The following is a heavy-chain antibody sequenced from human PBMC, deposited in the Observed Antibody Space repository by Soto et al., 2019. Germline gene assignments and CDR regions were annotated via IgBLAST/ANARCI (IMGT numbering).Heavy chain of an antibody. V-gene: IGHV5-51*01. CDR1: GYAFINFW. Sequence: PGESLKISCQGSGYAFINFWVAWVRQMPGKGLEWMGTIYPRNSETRYSPSFQGQVTMSVDRSTSTAYLEWDSLKASDTAMYFCARLPGVRGVFDGFNVWGQGTMVTVSS. CDR3: ARLPGVRGVFDGFNV. J-gene: IGHJ3*01. D-gene: IGHD3-10*01. CDR2: IYPRNSET.